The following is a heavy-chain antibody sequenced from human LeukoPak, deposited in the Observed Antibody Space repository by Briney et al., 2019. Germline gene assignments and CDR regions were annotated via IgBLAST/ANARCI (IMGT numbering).Heavy chain of an antibody. V-gene: IGHV3-21*01. J-gene: IGHJ6*02. CDR3: ARDRAVAAYRSGYYYYYGMDV. Sequence: PGGSLRLSCAASGFTFSSYSMNWVRQAPGKGLEWVSSISSSSSYIYYADSVKGRFTISRDNAKNSLYLRMNSLRAEDTAVYYCARDRAVAAYRSGYYYYYGMDVWGQGTTVTVSS. CDR2: ISSSSSYI. D-gene: IGHD6-19*01. CDR1: GFTFSSYS.